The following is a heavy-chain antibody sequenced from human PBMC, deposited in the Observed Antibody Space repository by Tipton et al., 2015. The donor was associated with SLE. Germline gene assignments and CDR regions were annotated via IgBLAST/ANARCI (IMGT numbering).Heavy chain of an antibody. D-gene: IGHD3-16*01. Sequence: LRLSCTVSGGSISSSSYYWGWIRQPAGKGREWIGSIYYSGSTYYNPSHKSRVTISVDTSNNQFSLKLSSVTAADTAVYYCARQGGLGANYWGQGTLVTVSS. J-gene: IGHJ4*02. CDR2: IYYSGST. V-gene: IGHV4-39*01. CDR1: GGSISSSSYY. CDR3: ARQGGLGANY.